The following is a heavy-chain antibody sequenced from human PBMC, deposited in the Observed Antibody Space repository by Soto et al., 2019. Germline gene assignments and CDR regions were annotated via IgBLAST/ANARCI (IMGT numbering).Heavy chain of an antibody. D-gene: IGHD1-1*01. CDR1: GFIFSTSA. V-gene: IGHV3-23*01. CDR2: VSGFGDST. CDR3: AQGGHNSWFDP. J-gene: IGHJ5*02. Sequence: EVQLLESGGGLVQPGGSLRLSCGASGFIFSTSAMTWARQAPGKGLEWVSTVSGFGDSTYYADSVKGRFTISRHNFKNTLYLQMNSLRVEDTAVYYCAQGGHNSWFDPWGQGTLVTVSS.